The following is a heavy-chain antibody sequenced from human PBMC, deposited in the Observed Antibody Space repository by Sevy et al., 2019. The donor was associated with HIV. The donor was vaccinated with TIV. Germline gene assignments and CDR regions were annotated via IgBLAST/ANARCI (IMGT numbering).Heavy chain of an antibody. V-gene: IGHV3-23*01. J-gene: IGHJ4*01. Sequence: GGSLRLSCAASGFTLGSYTMNWVRQAPGKVLEWVXSMSATGGSTXYADSVKGRFTISRDVSKGILYLQMNSLTAEDTAIFYCAKTLQKLPFHPXYXDXWGXXTLVTVSS. CDR2: MSATGGST. CDR1: GFTLGSYT. D-gene: IGHD2-21*02. CDR3: AKTLQKLPFHPXYXDX.